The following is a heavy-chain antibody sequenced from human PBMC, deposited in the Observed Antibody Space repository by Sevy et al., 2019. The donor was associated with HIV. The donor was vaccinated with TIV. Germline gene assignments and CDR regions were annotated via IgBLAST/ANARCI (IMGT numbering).Heavy chain of an antibody. CDR1: GFTFSSYA. D-gene: IGHD2-15*01. Sequence: GGSLRLSCAASGFTFSSYAMSWVRQAPGKGLEWVSAISGSGGSTYYADSVKGRFTISRDNSKNTLYLQMNSLRAEDTAVYYCAIQGYCSGGSCYSGYWGQGTLVTSPQ. CDR2: ISGSGGST. V-gene: IGHV3-23*01. J-gene: IGHJ4*02. CDR3: AIQGYCSGGSCYSGY.